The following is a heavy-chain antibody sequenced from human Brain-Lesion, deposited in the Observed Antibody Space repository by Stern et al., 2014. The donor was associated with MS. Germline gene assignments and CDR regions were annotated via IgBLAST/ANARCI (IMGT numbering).Heavy chain of an antibody. D-gene: IGHD2-15*01. Sequence: VQLVESGPGLVKPSETLSLTCTVAGGSVSSTSYAWAWIRPPQGKGLEWIGTIYYRGNTYYSPFLKSRLTLSLDTSKNPFSLQMGSVTAADTAVYYCAGEEDIRYCSGGSCTGNWFDPWGQGTLVTVSS. CDR3: AGEEDIRYCSGGSCTGNWFDP. V-gene: IGHV4-39*02. J-gene: IGHJ5*02. CDR1: GGSVSSTSYA. CDR2: IYYRGNT.